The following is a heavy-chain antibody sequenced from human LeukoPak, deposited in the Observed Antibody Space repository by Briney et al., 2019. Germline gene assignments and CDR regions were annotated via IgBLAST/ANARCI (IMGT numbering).Heavy chain of an antibody. Sequence: PGGSLRLSCAASGFTFSSYAMSWVRQAPGKGLEWVSAISGSSGSTYYADSVKGRFTISRDNSKNTLYLQMNSLRAEDTAVYYCALPPHYDFWSGFYDYWGQGTLVTVSS. V-gene: IGHV3-23*01. D-gene: IGHD3-3*01. CDR2: ISGSSGST. CDR3: ALPPHYDFWSGFYDY. CDR1: GFTFSSYA. J-gene: IGHJ4*02.